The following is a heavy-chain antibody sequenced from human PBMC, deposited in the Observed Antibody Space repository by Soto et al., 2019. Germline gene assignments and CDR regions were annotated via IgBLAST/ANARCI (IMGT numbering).Heavy chain of an antibody. CDR3: AKPLYCSGGSCYYFDP. D-gene: IGHD2-15*01. CDR2: ISGSGGST. J-gene: IGHJ5*02. CDR1: GFTFSSYA. Sequence: PGGSLRLSCAASGFTFSSYAMSWVRQAPGKGLEWVSAISGSGGSTYYADSVKGRFTISRDNSKNTLYLQMNSLRAEDTAVYYCAKPLYCSGGSCYYFDPWGQGTLVTVSS. V-gene: IGHV3-23*01.